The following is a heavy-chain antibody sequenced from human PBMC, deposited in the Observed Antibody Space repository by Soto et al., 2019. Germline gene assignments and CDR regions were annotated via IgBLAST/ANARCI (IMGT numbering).Heavy chain of an antibody. Sequence: SETLSLTCTVSPDSITSSGYYWGWIRQTPGKGLEWIGSIYYNGTTYYNPSLKSRVFISVDTSKDQFSLRLKSVTVADTATFYCVRHEVAVSGAYNMDVWGRGTAVTVSS. CDR3: VRHEVAVSGAYNMDV. CDR1: PDSITSSGYY. J-gene: IGHJ6*02. V-gene: IGHV4-39*01. CDR2: IYYNGTT. D-gene: IGHD3-22*01.